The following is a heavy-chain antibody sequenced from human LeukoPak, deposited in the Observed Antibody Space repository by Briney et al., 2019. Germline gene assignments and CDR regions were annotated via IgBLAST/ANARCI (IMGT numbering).Heavy chain of an antibody. CDR3: ARRSGSGWRDFDY. D-gene: IGHD6-19*01. CDR2: IYPSDSDT. Sequence: GESLKISCKGSGYSFTSHWIGWVRQMPGKGLEWMGIIYPSDSDTTYSPSFQGQVTISADKSISTAYLQWSSLKASDTAMYYCARRSGSGWRDFDYWGQGTLVTVSS. J-gene: IGHJ4*02. V-gene: IGHV5-51*01. CDR1: GYSFTSHW.